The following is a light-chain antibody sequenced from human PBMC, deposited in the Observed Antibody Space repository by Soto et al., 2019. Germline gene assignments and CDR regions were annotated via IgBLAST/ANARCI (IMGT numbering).Light chain of an antibody. Sequence: DIQLTQSPSFLSASVGDRVTITCRASQALNSYFAWYQQKPGKAPRLLIYSTSSLRSVVPSRFGGSGSGTEFTLTITRLQPEDVATYYWQQLNTYPLTFGGGTKVEI. CDR2: STS. CDR1: QALNSY. CDR3: QQLNTYPLT. V-gene: IGKV1-9*01. J-gene: IGKJ4*01.